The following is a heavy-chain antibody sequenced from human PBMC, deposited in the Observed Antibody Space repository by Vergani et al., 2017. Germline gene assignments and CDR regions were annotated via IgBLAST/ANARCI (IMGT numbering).Heavy chain of an antibody. Sequence: EVQLVQSGAEVKKPGESLKIFCKGSGYSFTSYWIGWVRQMPGKGLEWMGIIYPGDSDTRYSPSFQGQVTISADKSISTAYLQWSSLKASDAAMYYWARHLHCSRTSCSGIYYMDVWGKGTTVTVSS. V-gene: IGHV5-51*01. CDR1: GYSFTSYW. CDR2: IYPGDSDT. D-gene: IGHD2-2*01. J-gene: IGHJ6*03. CDR3: ARHLHCSRTSCSGIYYMDV.